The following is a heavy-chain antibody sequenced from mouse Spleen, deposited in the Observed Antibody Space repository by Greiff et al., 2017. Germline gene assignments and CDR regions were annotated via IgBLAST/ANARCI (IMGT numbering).Heavy chain of an antibody. V-gene: IGHV7-3*01. CDR1: GFTFTDYY. Sequence: EVQLVESGGGLVQPGGSLSLSCAASGFTFTDYYMPWVRQPPGQALEWLGFIRNKDKGYTSEYSSSVKGRFTISRDNSQSILYLRMNALGAEDSANYYCVRYRSSPYYAMDYWGQGTSVTVSS. CDR3: VRYRSSPYYAMDY. CDR2: IRNKDKGYTS. D-gene: IGHD1-1*01. J-gene: IGHJ4*01.